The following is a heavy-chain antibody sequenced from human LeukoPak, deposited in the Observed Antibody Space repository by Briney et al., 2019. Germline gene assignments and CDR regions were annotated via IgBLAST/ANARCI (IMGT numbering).Heavy chain of an antibody. V-gene: IGHV4-59*01. J-gene: IGHJ4*01. CDR1: GGSISSYY. CDR2: IYHSGST. Sequence: SETLSLTCTVSGGSISSYYWSWIRQPPGKGLEWIGYIYHSGSTNYNPSLKSRVIISVDTSKNQFSLKLSSVTAADTAVYYCARGFGDRTSPHQYWGPETLVTVSS. CDR3: ARGFGDRTSPHQY. D-gene: IGHD1-7*01.